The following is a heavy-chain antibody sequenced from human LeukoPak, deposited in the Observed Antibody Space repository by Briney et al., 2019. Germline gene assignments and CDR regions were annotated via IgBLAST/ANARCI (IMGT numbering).Heavy chain of an antibody. Sequence: GGSLRLSCAASGFTVSSNYMSWVRQAPGKGLEWVSVIYSGGSTYYADSVKGRFTISRDNSKNTLYLQMNSLRAEDTAVYYCASLDYYDSSGLGYYWGQGTLVTVSS. CDR3: ASLDYYDSSGLGYY. V-gene: IGHV3-66*01. CDR1: GFTVSSNY. CDR2: IYSGGST. D-gene: IGHD3-22*01. J-gene: IGHJ4*02.